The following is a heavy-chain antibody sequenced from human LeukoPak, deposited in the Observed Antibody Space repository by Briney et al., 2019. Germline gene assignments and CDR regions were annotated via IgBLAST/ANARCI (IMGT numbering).Heavy chain of an antibody. CDR2: INSDGSST. Sequence: TGGSLRLSCAASGFTFSSYWMHWVRQAPGKGLVWVSRINSDGSSTSYADSVKGRFTISRDNAKNTLYLQMNSLRAEDTAVYYCASEGWGLSSGWYGDAFDIWGQGTMVTVSS. CDR3: ASEGWGLSSGWYGDAFDI. J-gene: IGHJ3*02. D-gene: IGHD6-19*01. V-gene: IGHV3-74*01. CDR1: GFTFSSYW.